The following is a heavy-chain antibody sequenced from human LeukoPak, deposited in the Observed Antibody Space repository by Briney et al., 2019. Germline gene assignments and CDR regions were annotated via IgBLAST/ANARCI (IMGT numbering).Heavy chain of an antibody. CDR1: GFTFSSYG. CDR3: ARATGGTGTNGGYYFDY. Sequence: GRSLRLSCVASGFTFSSYGMHWVRQAPGKGLEWVANIKQDGSDKYLLDSVKGRFTVSRDNAKNSLYLQMNSLRVEDTAVYYCARATGGTGTNGGYYFDYWGQGTLVTVAS. D-gene: IGHD2-8*01. CDR2: IKQDGSDK. J-gene: IGHJ4*02. V-gene: IGHV3-7*01.